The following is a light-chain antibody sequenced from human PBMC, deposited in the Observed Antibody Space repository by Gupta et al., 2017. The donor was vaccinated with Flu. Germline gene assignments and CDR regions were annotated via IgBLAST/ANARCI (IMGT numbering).Light chain of an antibody. CDR2: EVS. J-gene: IGLJ1*01. CDR3: SSYSSSSTLVV. Sequence: QSALTQPASVSGSPGQSITISCIGTSSDVGGYNYVSWYQQHPGIAPKLLSYEVSNRPSGVSNRFSGSKSGNTASLTISGLQAEDEADYYCSSYSSSSTLVVFGTGTKVTVL. CDR1: SSDVGGYNY. V-gene: IGLV2-14*01.